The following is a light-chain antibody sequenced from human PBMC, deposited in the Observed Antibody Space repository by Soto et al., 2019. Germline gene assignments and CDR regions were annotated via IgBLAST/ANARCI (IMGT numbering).Light chain of an antibody. Sequence: DIPMTQSPSSLSASVGDRVTITCRASESISRHLNWYQQKPGKAPKILIYAASSLQNGVPSRFRGSGSGTDFTLTITNLQPEDFATYDCQQTYSTLSITFGQGTRLDI. CDR2: AAS. J-gene: IGKJ5*01. CDR3: QQTYSTLSIT. CDR1: ESISRH. V-gene: IGKV1-39*01.